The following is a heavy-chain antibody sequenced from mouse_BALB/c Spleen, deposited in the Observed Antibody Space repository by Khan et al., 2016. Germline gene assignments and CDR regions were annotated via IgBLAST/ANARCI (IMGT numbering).Heavy chain of an antibody. CDR1: GYSITSDYA. J-gene: IGHJ2*01. CDR2: ISYSGST. CDR3: ARRGYDGYFFDY. Sequence: EVQLQESGPGLVKPSQSLSLTCTVTGYSITSDYAWYWIRQFPGNKLEWMGYISYSGSTSYNPSLKSRISITRDTSKNQFFLQLNSVTTEDTATYYCARRGYDGYFFDYCGEDTTITASS. V-gene: IGHV3-2*02. D-gene: IGHD2-3*01.